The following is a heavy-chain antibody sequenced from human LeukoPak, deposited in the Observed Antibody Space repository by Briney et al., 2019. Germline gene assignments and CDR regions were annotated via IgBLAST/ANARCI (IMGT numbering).Heavy chain of an antibody. D-gene: IGHD1-26*01. J-gene: IGHJ4*02. CDR1: GFNFSNYA. CDR2: MSYDEKYK. V-gene: IGHV3-30*04. CDR3: ARDARLYKWELLAY. Sequence: PGRSLRLSCAASGFNFSNYAIHWVRQAPGKGLEWVAVMSYDEKYKIYADSVKGRFTISRDNSKNTVYLQMDNLRPEDTAVYYCARDARLYKWELLAYWGQGTLVTVSS.